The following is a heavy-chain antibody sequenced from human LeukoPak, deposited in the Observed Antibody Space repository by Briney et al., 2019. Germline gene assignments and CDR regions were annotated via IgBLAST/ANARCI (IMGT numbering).Heavy chain of an antibody. D-gene: IGHD2-2*01. CDR2: IYTSGST. CDR1: GGSISSYY. Sequence: SETLSLTCTVSGGSISSYYWSWIRQPAGKGLEWIGHIYTSGSTNYNPSLKSRVTISVDTSKNQFSLKLSSVTAADTAVYYCARRPLGYCSSTSCPTPYYFDYWGQGTLVTVSS. V-gene: IGHV4-4*07. J-gene: IGHJ4*02. CDR3: ARRPLGYCSSTSCPTPYYFDY.